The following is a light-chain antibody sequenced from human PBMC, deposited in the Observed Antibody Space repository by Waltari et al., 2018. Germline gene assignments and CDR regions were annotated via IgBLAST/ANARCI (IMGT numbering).Light chain of an antibody. Sequence: ASVSGSPGQSITISCTGTSSDVGAFNYVSWYQQHPGKAPKLIIYEVSNRPSGVSNRFSGSKSGNTASLTISGLQAEDEADYYCNSYATNSARVFGGGTKLTVL. CDR3: NSYATNSARV. J-gene: IGLJ3*02. V-gene: IGLV2-14*01. CDR2: EVS. CDR1: SSDVGAFNY.